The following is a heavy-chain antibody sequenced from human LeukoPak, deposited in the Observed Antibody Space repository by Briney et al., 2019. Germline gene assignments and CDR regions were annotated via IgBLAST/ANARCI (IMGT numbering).Heavy chain of an antibody. D-gene: IGHD2-15*01. Sequence: ASVKVSRKASGYTFTSYYMHWVRQAPGQGLEWMGIINPSGGSTSYAPKFQGRVTMTRDMSTSTVYMELSSLRSEDTAVYYCARGGVVVVAADLNWFDPWGQGTLVTVSS. CDR2: INPSGGST. V-gene: IGHV1-46*01. CDR1: GYTFTSYY. CDR3: ARGGVVVVAADLNWFDP. J-gene: IGHJ5*02.